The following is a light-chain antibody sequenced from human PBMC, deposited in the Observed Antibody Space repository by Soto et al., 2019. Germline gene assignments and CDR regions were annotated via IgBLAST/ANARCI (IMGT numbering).Light chain of an antibody. V-gene: IGLV2-11*01. CDR2: DVS. CDR1: SSDVGGYNY. Sequence: QSALTQPRSVSRSPGQSVTISCTGTSSDVGGYNYVSWYQQHPGKAPKLIIYDVSERPSGVPDRFSGSKSGNTASLTISGLQSEDEADYYCCSYAGSYSLYVFGTGTKVTVL. J-gene: IGLJ1*01. CDR3: CSYAGSYSLYV.